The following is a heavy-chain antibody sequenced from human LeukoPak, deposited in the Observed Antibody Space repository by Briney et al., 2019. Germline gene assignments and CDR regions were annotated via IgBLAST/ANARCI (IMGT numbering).Heavy chain of an antibody. D-gene: IGHD6-6*01. CDR1: GYTFSGYY. J-gene: IGHJ4*02. CDR2: INPNSGGT. Sequence: ASVKVSCKASGYTFSGYYMNWVRQAPGQGLEWMGWINPNSGGTKYAQKFQGRVTMTSDTSISTAYMELSSLISDDTAVYYCARKSAARKTSEFDYWSQGTLVTVSS. CDR3: ARKSAARKTSEFDY. V-gene: IGHV1-2*02.